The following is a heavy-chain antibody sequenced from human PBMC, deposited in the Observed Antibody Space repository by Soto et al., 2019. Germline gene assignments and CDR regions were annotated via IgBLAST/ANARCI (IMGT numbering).Heavy chain of an antibody. V-gene: IGHV4-34*01. CDR3: ARVTKSTIFGVVSLDY. CDR2: INHSGST. Sequence: SATLSLTSAVYGGSFGCYYWSWSRQPPGKGLEWIGEINHSGSTNYNPSLKSRVTISVDTSKNQFSLKLSSVTAADTAVYYCARVTKSTIFGVVSLDYWGQGTLVTVSS. J-gene: IGHJ4*02. D-gene: IGHD3-3*01. CDR1: GGSFGCYY.